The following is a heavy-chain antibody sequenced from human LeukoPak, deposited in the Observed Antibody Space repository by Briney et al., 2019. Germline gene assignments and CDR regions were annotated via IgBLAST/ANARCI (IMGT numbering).Heavy chain of an antibody. D-gene: IGHD6-19*01. CDR2: IIPIFGTA. V-gene: IGHV1-69*13. J-gene: IGHJ6*02. Sequence: SVNVSCKASGYTFTSYGISWVRQAPGQGLEWMGGIIPIFGTANYAQKFQGRVTITADESTSTAYMELSSLRSEDTAVYYCARLGRLDPTYYYGMDVWGQGTTVTVSS. CDR1: GYTFTSYG. CDR3: ARLGRLDPTYYYGMDV.